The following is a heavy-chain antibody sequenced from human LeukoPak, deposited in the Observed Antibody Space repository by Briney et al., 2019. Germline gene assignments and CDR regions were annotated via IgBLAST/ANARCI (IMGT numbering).Heavy chain of an antibody. CDR3: APNPDYYYYYMDV. CDR1: GGSMDSYY. CDR2: IYYSGST. D-gene: IGHD1-14*01. J-gene: IGHJ6*03. Sequence: SETLSLTCTVSGGSMDSYYWNWIRQPPGKGLEWIGYIYYSGSTNYNPSLKSRVTISVDTSKNQFSLKLSSVTAADTAVYYCAPNPDYYYYYMDVWGKGTTVTVSS. V-gene: IGHV4-59*01.